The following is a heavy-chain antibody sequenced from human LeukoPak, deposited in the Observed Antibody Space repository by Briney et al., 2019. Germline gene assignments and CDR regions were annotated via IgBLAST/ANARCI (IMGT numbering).Heavy chain of an antibody. CDR1: GFTFGVYS. J-gene: IGHJ6*04. CDR2: IRSKAYGGTT. V-gene: IGHV3-49*03. CDR3: TRDRWGGGYTSRGIDV. D-gene: IGHD3-22*01. Sequence: GGSLTLSCTASGFTFGVYSMSSFRQAPGRGLEWVGFIRSKAYGGTTAYAESLKGRFTISRDDSKSNAYLQMNSLKTEDTAVYYCTRDRWGGGYTSRGIDVWGKGTTVTISS.